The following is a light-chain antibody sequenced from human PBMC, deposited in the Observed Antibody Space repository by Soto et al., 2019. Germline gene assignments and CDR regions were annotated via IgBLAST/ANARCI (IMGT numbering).Light chain of an antibody. CDR3: AAWDDSMKDVV. Sequence: QSALTQPPSASGTPGQRITISCSGSSSNIGRNTVNWYRQLPGTAPKLLIYKNSQWPSGIPDRFSGSKSGTSASLAISGLQSEDEADYYCAAWDDSMKDVVFGGGTKLTVL. J-gene: IGLJ2*01. CDR1: SSNIGRNT. CDR2: KNS. V-gene: IGLV1-44*01.